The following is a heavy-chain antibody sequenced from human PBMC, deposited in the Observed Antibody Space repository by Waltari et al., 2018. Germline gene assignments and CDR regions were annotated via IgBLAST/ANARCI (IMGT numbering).Heavy chain of an antibody. CDR3: ARDRAVQGAIDY. CDR1: GFTFSSYS. Sequence: EVQLVESGGGLVKPGGSLRLSCAASGFTFSSYSMNWVRQAPGKGLEWVSSISSSSSYIYYAGSVKGRFTISRDNAKNSLYLQMNSLRAEDTAVYYCARDRAVQGAIDYWGQGTLVTVSS. J-gene: IGHJ4*02. CDR2: ISSSSSYI. V-gene: IGHV3-21*01. D-gene: IGHD3-10*01.